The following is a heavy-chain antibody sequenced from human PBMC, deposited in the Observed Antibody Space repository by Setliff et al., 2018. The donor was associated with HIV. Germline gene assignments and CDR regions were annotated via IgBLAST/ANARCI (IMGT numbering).Heavy chain of an antibody. CDR1: GYTFTSYY. V-gene: IGHV1-46*01. J-gene: IGHJ5*02. Sequence: AASVKVSCKASGYTFTSYYMHWVRQAPAQGLEWMGIINPSGGSTGYAQKFQGRVTMTRDTSTSTVYMELSSLRSEDTAVYYCARDTGYYDSTVSPPYNWFDPWGQGTLVTVSS. D-gene: IGHD3-22*01. CDR2: INPSGGST. CDR3: ARDTGYYDSTVSPPYNWFDP.